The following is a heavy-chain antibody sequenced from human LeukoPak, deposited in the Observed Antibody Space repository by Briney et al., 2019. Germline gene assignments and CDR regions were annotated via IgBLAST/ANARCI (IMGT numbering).Heavy chain of an antibody. CDR3: ARAGGYYDSSGYYHTAFDY. CDR1: GGTFSSYA. J-gene: IGHJ4*02. Sequence: ASVKVSCKASGGTFSSYAISWVRQAPGQGLEWMGGIIPIFGTANYAQKFQGRVTITADESTSTAYMELGSLRSEDTAVYYCARAGGYYDSSGYYHTAFDYWGQGTLVTVSS. V-gene: IGHV1-69*13. CDR2: IIPIFGTA. D-gene: IGHD3-22*01.